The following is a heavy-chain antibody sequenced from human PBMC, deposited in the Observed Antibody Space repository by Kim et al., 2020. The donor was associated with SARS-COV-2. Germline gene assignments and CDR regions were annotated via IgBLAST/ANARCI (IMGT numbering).Heavy chain of an antibody. D-gene: IGHD3-3*01. CDR3: AKRNDFWSGYFDY. CDR1: GFTFTGYA. CDR2: LSGSGTST. Sequence: GGSLRLSCAASGFTFTGYAMSWVRQAPGKGLEWVSTLSGSGTSTYYADSVKGRFTISRDTAKNTLFLQMNSLRAEDSALYYCAKRNDFWSGYFDYWGQGTLATAFS. J-gene: IGHJ4*02. V-gene: IGHV3-23*01.